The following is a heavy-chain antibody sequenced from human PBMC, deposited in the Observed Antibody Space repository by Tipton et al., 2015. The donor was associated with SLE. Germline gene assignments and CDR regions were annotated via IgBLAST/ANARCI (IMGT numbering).Heavy chain of an antibody. J-gene: IGHJ5*02. CDR2: IYYSGST. V-gene: IGHV4-59*01. Sequence: TLSLTCAVYGGSFSGYYWSWIRQHPGKGLEWIGYIYYSGSTNYNPSLKSRVTISVDTSKNQFSLKLSSVTAADTAVYYCARTFPYGGFDPWGQGTLVTVSS. CDR3: ARTFPYGGFDP. D-gene: IGHD4-23*01. CDR1: GGSFSGYY.